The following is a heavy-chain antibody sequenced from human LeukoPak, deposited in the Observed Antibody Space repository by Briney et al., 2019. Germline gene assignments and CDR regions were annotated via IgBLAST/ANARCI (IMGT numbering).Heavy chain of an antibody. CDR2: IRSDGSNK. V-gene: IGHV3-30*02. D-gene: IGHD3-10*01. CDR3: AKDYSKTIYYGSGSYYRPNWFDP. Sequence: PGGSLRLSCAASGFTFSSYGMHWVRQTPGKGLEWVTFIRSDGSNKYYADSVKGRFTISRDNSKNTLYLQMNSLRAEDTAMYYCAKDYSKTIYYGSGSYYRPNWFDPWGQGTLVTVSS. J-gene: IGHJ5*02. CDR1: GFTFSSYG.